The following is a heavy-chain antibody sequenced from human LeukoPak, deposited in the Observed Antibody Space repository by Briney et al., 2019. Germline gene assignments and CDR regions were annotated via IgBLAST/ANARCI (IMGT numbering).Heavy chain of an antibody. D-gene: IGHD6-19*01. V-gene: IGHV4-34*01. Sequence: SETLSLTCAVYGGSFSGYYWSWIRQPPGKGLEWIGEINHSGSTNYNPSLKSRVTISVDTSKNQFSLQLNSVTPEDTAVYYCARDLAVAGTDVNWFDPWGQGTLVTVSS. CDR3: ARDLAVAGTDVNWFDP. CDR2: INHSGST. CDR1: GGSFSGYY. J-gene: IGHJ5*02.